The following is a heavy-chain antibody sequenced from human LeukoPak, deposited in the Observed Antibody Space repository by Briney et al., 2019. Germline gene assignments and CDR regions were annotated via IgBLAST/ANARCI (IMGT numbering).Heavy chain of an antibody. Sequence: GGSLRLSCAASGFTFSIYGMSWVRQAPGKGLEWVSIIYSGGRTYYADSVKGRFIISRDNSKNTLYLQMNSLRVEDTGVYYCARDREGSSSWDYWGQGTLVTVSS. J-gene: IGHJ4*02. CDR1: GFTFSIYG. CDR3: ARDREGSSSWDY. CDR2: IYSGGRT. D-gene: IGHD6-13*01. V-gene: IGHV3-53*01.